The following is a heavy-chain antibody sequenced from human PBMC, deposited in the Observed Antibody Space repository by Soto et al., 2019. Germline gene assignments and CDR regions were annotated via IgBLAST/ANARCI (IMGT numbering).Heavy chain of an antibody. CDR2: INTSSGNT. J-gene: IGHJ6*02. D-gene: IGHD3-3*01. CDR3: AREGILFSGVIVLYGMDV. V-gene: IGHV1-8*01. CDR1: GYSFTRHD. Sequence: QVQLVQSGAEVKKPGASVKVSCKASGYSFTRHDINWVRQAPGQGLEWMGWINTSSGNTGYAQRFLGRLTMTTDTSTSTAYMELSGLKSDDTAIYYCAREGILFSGVIVLYGMDVWGQGTTVTVPS.